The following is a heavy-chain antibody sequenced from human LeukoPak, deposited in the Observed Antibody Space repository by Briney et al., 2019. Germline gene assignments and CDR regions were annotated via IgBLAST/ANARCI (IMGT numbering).Heavy chain of an antibody. J-gene: IGHJ4*02. Sequence: GASVKVSCKASGGTFSSYAISWVRQAPGQGLEWMGGIIPIFGTANYAQKFQGRVTITADESTSTAYMELSSLRSEDTAVYYCARCPMAEIWFGELSLDYWGQGTLVTVSS. CDR2: IIPIFGTA. D-gene: IGHD3-10*01. V-gene: IGHV1-69*13. CDR3: ARCPMAEIWFGELSLDY. CDR1: GGTFSSYA.